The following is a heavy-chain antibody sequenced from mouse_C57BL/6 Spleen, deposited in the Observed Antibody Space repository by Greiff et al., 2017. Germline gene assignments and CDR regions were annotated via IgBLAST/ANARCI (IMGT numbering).Heavy chain of an antibody. CDR3: ARQLGHAMDY. J-gene: IGHJ4*01. D-gene: IGHD4-1*02. CDR1: GYSFTGYY. Sequence: VHVKQSGPELVKPGASVKISCKASGYSFTGYYMHWVKQSSEKSLEWIGEINPSTGGTSYNQKFKGKATLTVDKSSSTAYMQLKSLTSEDSAVYYCARQLGHAMDYWGQGTSVTVSS. V-gene: IGHV1-43*01. CDR2: INPSTGGT.